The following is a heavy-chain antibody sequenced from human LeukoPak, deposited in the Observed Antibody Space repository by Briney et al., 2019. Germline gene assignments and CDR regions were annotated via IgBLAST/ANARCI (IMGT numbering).Heavy chain of an antibody. CDR2: ISSSGSTI. CDR3: ARDPTYYYDSSGVTDY. V-gene: IGHV3-48*03. CDR1: GFTFSSYE. Sequence: GGSLRLSCAASGFTFSSYEMNWVRQAPGKGLEWVSYISSSGSTIYYADSVKGRFTISRDNAKNSLSLQMNSLRAEDTAVYYCARDPTYYYDSSGVTDYWGQGTLVTVSS. D-gene: IGHD3-22*01. J-gene: IGHJ4*02.